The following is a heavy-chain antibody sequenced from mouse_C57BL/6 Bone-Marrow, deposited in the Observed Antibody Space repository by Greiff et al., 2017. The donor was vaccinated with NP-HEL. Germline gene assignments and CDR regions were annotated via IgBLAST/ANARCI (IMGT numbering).Heavy chain of an antibody. Sequence: EVKLMESGPGLVKPSQSLSLTCSVTGYSITSGYYWNWIRQFPGNKLEWMGYISYDGSNNYNPSLKNRISITRDTSKNQFFLKLNSVTTEDTATYYCARDLRDDYDWGQGTTLTVSS. CDR2: ISYDGSN. CDR3: ARDLRDDYD. D-gene: IGHD2-4*01. J-gene: IGHJ2*01. CDR1: GYSITSGYY. V-gene: IGHV3-6*01.